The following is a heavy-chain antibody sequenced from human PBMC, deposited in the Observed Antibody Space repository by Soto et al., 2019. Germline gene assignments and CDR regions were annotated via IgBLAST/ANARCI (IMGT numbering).Heavy chain of an antibody. CDR2: IYYSGST. V-gene: IGHV4-39*01. D-gene: IGHD4-17*01. CDR3: ARRLYGDYGTHLSQYYYMDV. CDR1: GGSISSSSYY. J-gene: IGHJ6*03. Sequence: SETLSLTCTVSGGSISSSSYYWGWIRQPPGKGLEWIGSIYYSGSTYYNPSLKSRVTISVDTSKNQFSLKLSSVTAADTAVYYCARRLYGDYGTHLSQYYYMDVWGKGTTVTVSS.